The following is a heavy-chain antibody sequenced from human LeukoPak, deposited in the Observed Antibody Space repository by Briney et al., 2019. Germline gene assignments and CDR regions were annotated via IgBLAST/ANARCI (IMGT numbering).Heavy chain of an antibody. V-gene: IGHV4-59*01. Sequence: SETLSLTRTVSGGSIGTYYWSWIRQPPGKGLEYIAYIYYTGSTDYNPSFKSRVRMSLDTSKNQFSLVLNSVTAADTAVYYCARGRYGGGWYDYWGQGTLVTVSS. CDR3: ARGRYGGGWYDY. D-gene: IGHD6-19*01. J-gene: IGHJ4*02. CDR2: IYYTGST. CDR1: GGSIGTYY.